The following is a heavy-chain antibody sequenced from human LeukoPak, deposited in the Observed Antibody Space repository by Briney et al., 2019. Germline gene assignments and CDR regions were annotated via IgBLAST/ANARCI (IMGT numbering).Heavy chain of an antibody. J-gene: IGHJ6*02. Sequence: ASVKVSCKASGYTFTSYGISWVRQAPGQGLEWMGWIGAYNGNTNYAQKLQGRVTMTTDTSTSTVYMELRSLRSDDTAVYYCARGRHDFWSGYFGHWGQGTTVTVSS. D-gene: IGHD3-3*01. CDR1: GYTFTSYG. V-gene: IGHV1-18*01. CDR3: ARGRHDFWSGYFGH. CDR2: IGAYNGNT.